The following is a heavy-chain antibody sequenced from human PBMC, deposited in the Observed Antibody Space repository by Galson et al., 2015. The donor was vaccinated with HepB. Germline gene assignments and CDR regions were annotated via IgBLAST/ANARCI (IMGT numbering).Heavy chain of an antibody. CDR3: AKDHGRI. Sequence: SLRLSCAASGFIFRNYAMTWVRQAAGKGLEWVSSISGGGDSTYFADSVKGRFAISRDNSKNTLYLQMNNVRADDTAIYYCAKDHGRIGGQGTLVTASS. D-gene: IGHD1-14*01. J-gene: IGHJ4*02. CDR2: ISGGGDST. CDR1: GFIFRNYA. V-gene: IGHV3-23*01.